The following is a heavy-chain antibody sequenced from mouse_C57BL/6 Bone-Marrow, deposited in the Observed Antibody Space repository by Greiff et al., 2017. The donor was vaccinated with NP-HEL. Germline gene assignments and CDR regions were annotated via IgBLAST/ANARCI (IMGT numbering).Heavy chain of an antibody. CDR1: GYTFTSYG. CDR3: ARPLSYYYGSAFWYFDV. CDR2: IYPRSGNT. D-gene: IGHD1-1*01. V-gene: IGHV1-81*01. J-gene: IGHJ1*03. Sequence: VQLQQSGAELARPGASVKLSCKASGYTFTSYGISWVKQRTGQGLEWIGEIYPRSGNTYYNEKFKGKATLTADKSSSTAYMELRSLTSEDSAVYFCARPLSYYYGSAFWYFDVWGTGTTVTVSS.